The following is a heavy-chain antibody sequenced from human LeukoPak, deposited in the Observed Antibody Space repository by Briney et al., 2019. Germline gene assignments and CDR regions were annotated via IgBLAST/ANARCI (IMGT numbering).Heavy chain of an antibody. J-gene: IGHJ4*02. CDR1: GGTFSSYA. CDR2: IIPLFGTA. V-gene: IGHV1-69*13. CDR3: ARDKYPYSSSVDY. Sequence: ASVKVSCKASGGTFSSYAISWVRQAPGQGLEWMGGIIPLFGTANYAQKFQGRVTITADESTSTAYMELNSLRTEDTAVYYCARDKYPYSSSVDYWGQGTLVTVSS. D-gene: IGHD6-6*01.